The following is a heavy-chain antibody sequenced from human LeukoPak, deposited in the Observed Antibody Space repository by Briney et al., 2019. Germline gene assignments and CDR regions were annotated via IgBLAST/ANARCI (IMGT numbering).Heavy chain of an antibody. D-gene: IGHD5-12*01. CDR3: AKLQHTGYDLARGFDY. CDR2: SSGSGGST. J-gene: IGHJ4*02. V-gene: IGHV3-23*01. CDR1: GFTFSDYA. Sequence: GGSLRLSCPASGFTFSDYAMSWVRQAPGKGLDWVSASSGSGGSTYYADSVKGRFTISRDNSKNTLYLQMNSLRAEDTALYYCAKLQHTGYDLARGFDYWGQGTLVTVSS.